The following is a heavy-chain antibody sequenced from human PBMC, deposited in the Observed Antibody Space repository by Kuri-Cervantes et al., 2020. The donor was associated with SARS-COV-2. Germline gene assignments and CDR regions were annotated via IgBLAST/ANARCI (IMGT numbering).Heavy chain of an antibody. Sequence: GESLKISCTASGFTFGDYAMSWVRQAPGKGLEWVGFIRSKAYGGTTEYAASVKGRFTISRDDSKSIAHLQMNSLKTEDTAVYYCTRDSLWSGYFNYWGQGTLVTVSS. V-gene: IGHV3-49*04. CDR2: IRSKAYGGTT. D-gene: IGHD3-3*01. J-gene: IGHJ4*02. CDR3: TRDSLWSGYFNY. CDR1: GFTFGDYA.